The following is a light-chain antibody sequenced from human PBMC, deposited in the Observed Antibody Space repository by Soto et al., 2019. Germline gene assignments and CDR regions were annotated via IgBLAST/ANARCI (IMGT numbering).Light chain of an antibody. V-gene: IGKV3-11*01. J-gene: IGKJ5*01. CDR1: QSVSSY. Sequence: EIVLTQSPATLSLSPGERATLSCRASQSVSSYLAWYQQKPGQAPRLLVYDASNRANGIPARFSGSGSGTDFPLTISRLEPEDFAVYYCQQRFNWPVTFGQGTQLEI. CDR2: DAS. CDR3: QQRFNWPVT.